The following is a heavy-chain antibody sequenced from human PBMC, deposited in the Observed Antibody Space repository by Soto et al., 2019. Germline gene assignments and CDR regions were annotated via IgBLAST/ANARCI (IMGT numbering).Heavy chain of an antibody. CDR2: INSADGST. CDR1: GYSFTSSV. V-gene: IGHV1-3*01. CDR3: ARDASGTVTTIRWFDP. Sequence: QVQLVQSGAEVKEPGASVRVSCQAFGYSFTSSVIHWVRQTPGQGLEWMGWINSADGSTRYSQRFQGRVIISRDTSANTAFMELNSLTSEDTAVYYCARDASGTVTTIRWFDPWGRGTLVTVSS. D-gene: IGHD3-10*01. J-gene: IGHJ5*02.